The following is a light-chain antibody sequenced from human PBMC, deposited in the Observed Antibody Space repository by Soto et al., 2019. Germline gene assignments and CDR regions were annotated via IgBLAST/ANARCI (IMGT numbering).Light chain of an antibody. Sequence: DIQMTQSPSTLSGSVGDRVTITCRASQTISSWLAWYQQKPGKAPKLLIYAASSLQSGVPSRFGGSGSGTDFTLTISSLQPEDFATYYCQQSYSTPTFGGGTKVDIK. CDR1: QTISSW. J-gene: IGKJ4*01. CDR2: AAS. V-gene: IGKV1-39*01. CDR3: QQSYSTPT.